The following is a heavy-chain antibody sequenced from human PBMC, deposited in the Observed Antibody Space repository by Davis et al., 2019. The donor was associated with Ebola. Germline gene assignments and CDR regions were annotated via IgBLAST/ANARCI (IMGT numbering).Heavy chain of an antibody. Sequence: GGSLRLSCAASGLSFSGSAVHWVRQASGKGLEWLGRIRSSANSYATTYAASVKGRFTISRDDSKDTTYLQMNSLKTENTAIYYCTRPVESNWFDPWGPGTQVTVSS. CDR3: TRPVESNWFDP. J-gene: IGHJ5*02. V-gene: IGHV3-73*01. CDR1: GLSFSGSA. CDR2: IRSSANSYAT.